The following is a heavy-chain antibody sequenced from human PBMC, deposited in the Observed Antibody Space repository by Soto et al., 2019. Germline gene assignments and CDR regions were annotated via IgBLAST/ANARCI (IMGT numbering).Heavy chain of an antibody. D-gene: IGHD6-13*01. V-gene: IGHV3-33*01. CDR3: ARDSRDGYSSSWYYYYYYGMDV. CDR2: IWYDGNNK. CDR1: GFTFSSYG. J-gene: IGHJ6*02. Sequence: VGSLRLSCAASGFTFSSYGMHWVRQAPGKGLEWVAVIWYDGNNKYYADSVKGRFTISRDNSNNTLYVQMTSLRAEDTAVYYCARDSRDGYSSSWYYYYYYGMDVWGQGTTVTVSS.